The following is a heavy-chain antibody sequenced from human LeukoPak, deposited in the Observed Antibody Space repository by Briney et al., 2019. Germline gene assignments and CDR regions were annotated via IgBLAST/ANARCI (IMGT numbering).Heavy chain of an antibody. J-gene: IGHJ4*02. D-gene: IGHD6-19*01. CDR3: ARGSGWYYFDY. V-gene: IGHV3-21*01. CDR2: ISSSSSYI. Sequence: GGSLRLSCAASGFTFSSYSMNWVRQAPGKGLEWVSSISSSSSYIYYADSVKGRFAISRDNAKNSLYLQMNSLRAEDTAVYYCARGSGWYYFDYWGQGTLVTVSS. CDR1: GFTFSSYS.